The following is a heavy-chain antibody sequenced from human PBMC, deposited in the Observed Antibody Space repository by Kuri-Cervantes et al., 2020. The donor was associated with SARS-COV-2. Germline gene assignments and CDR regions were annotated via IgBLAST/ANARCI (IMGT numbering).Heavy chain of an antibody. D-gene: IGHD6-19*01. CDR1: GGTFSSYA. J-gene: IGHJ5*02. V-gene: IGHV1-69*06. Sequence: SVKVSCKASGGTFSSYAISWVRQAPGQGLEWMGGIIPIFGTANYAQKFQGRVTITADKSTSTAYMELSSLRSEDTAVYYCARHSGSGWTGNWFDPWSQGTLVTVSS. CDR3: ARHSGSGWTGNWFDP. CDR2: IIPIFGTA.